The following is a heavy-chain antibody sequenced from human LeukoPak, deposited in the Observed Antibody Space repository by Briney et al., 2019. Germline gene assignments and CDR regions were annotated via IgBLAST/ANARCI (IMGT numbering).Heavy chain of an antibody. CDR3: ARDRGQLAPTDY. V-gene: IGHV3-7*01. CDR2: IKQDGSEK. CDR1: GFTFSSYW. Sequence: GGSLRLSCAAPGFTFSSYWMSWVRQAPGKGLEWVANIKQDGSEKYYVDSVKGRFTISRDNAKNSLYLQMNSLRAEDTAVYYCARDRGQLAPTDYWGQGTLVTVSS. J-gene: IGHJ4*02. D-gene: IGHD6-6*01.